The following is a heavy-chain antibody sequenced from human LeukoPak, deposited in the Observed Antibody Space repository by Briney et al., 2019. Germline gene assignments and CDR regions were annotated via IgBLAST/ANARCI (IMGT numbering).Heavy chain of an antibody. CDR3: ARRRGTIVGAPYDY. Sequence: GGSLRLSCAASGFTLSSYSMNWVRQAPGKGLEWVSYISTSSSIIQYEDSVKGRFTISRDNAKNSLCLQMNSLRAEDTAVYYCARRRGTIVGAPYDYWGQGTLVTVSS. CDR1: GFTLSSYS. J-gene: IGHJ4*02. D-gene: IGHD1-26*01. CDR2: ISTSSSII. V-gene: IGHV3-48*04.